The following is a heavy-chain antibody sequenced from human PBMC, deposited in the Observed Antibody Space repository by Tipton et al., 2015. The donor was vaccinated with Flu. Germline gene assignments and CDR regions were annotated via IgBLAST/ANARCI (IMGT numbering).Heavy chain of an antibody. V-gene: IGHV4-28*06. CDR3: ARIIGEDYDNRGWFDP. CDR1: GYSLSSSNW. CDR2: IFYTGDT. D-gene: IGHD1-14*01. J-gene: IGHJ5*02. Sequence: TLSLTCAVSGYSLSSSNWWAWIRQSPGKGLEWIGYIFYTGDTKYNPSLKSRVSMSLDTSKNQFSLKLTSVTALDTAVYYCARIIGEDYDNRGWFDPWGQGTLVTVSS.